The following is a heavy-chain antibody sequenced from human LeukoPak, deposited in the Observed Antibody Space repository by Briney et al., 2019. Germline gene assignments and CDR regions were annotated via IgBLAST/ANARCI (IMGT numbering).Heavy chain of an antibody. Sequence: PSQTLSLTCTVSGGSICSGGYYWSWIRQHPGKGLEWIGYIYYSGSAYYNPSLKSRVTISVDTSKNQFSLKLSSVTAADTAVYYCATDLGFCTSTSCRYFDSWGQGTLVTVSS. J-gene: IGHJ4*02. CDR3: ATDLGFCTSTSCRYFDS. CDR2: IYYSGSA. D-gene: IGHD2-2*01. V-gene: IGHV4-31*03. CDR1: GGSICSGGYY.